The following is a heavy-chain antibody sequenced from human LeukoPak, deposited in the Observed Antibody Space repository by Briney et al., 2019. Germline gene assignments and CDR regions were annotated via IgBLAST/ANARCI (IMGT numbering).Heavy chain of an antibody. J-gene: IGHJ4*02. CDR2: ISPDGSTT. CDR1: GFSLKTFW. D-gene: IGHD1-26*01. V-gene: IGHV3-74*01. CDR3: VSDSGTRSGGDS. Sequence: GGSLRLSCAPSGFSLKTFWIHWIRQAPGGRLVWVSRISPDGSTTTYADSVKGRFAISRDNAKNTLYLQMNRLRADDSAIYYCVSDSGTRSGGDSWGQGTLVTVSS.